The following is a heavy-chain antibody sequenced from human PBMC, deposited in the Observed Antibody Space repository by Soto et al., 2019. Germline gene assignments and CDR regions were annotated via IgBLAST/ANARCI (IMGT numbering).Heavy chain of an antibody. V-gene: IGHV3-7*03. CDR1: GFSFRNFW. J-gene: IGHJ4*02. Sequence: EVQLVESGGGSVQPGGSLRLSCEASGFSFRNFWMSWIRQVPGKGLEWVANVRQDGSQTYLVDSVQGRFTISRDNTKNSLYLQMNSLRAEDAAVYYCVRDGLSGSHFDYWGQGTLVTVSS. CDR3: VRDGLSGSHFDY. CDR2: VRQDGSQT. D-gene: IGHD6-19*01.